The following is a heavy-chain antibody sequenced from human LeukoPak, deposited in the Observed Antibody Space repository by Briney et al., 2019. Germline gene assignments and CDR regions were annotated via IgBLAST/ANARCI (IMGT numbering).Heavy chain of an antibody. CDR3: ARVVPAAIGYYQH. CDR1: GGSISSSSYY. CDR2: MYCRGST. J-gene: IGHJ1*01. V-gene: IGHV4-39*01. Sequence: SETLSLTCTVSGGSISSSSYYWGWIRQPPGKGLDWIDNMYCRGSTYYNPSLKSRVTISVDTSKNQFSLKLKDVTAADTAVYYCARVVPAAIGYYQHWGQGTLVTVSS. D-gene: IGHD2-2*02.